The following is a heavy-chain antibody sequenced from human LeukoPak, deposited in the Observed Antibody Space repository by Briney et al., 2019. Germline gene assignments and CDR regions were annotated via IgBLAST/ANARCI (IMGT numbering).Heavy chain of an antibody. CDR3: ARGAYDSSGYYPYYFDY. D-gene: IGHD3-22*01. J-gene: IGHJ4*02. V-gene: IGHV3-20*04. Sequence: PVGSLRFSCAASGFTFDDYGMSWVRQAPGKGLEWVSGINWNGGSTGYADSVKGRFTISRENAKNSLYLQMNSLRAEDTALYYCARGAYDSSGYYPYYFDYWGQGTLVTVSS. CDR2: INWNGGST. CDR1: GFTFDDYG.